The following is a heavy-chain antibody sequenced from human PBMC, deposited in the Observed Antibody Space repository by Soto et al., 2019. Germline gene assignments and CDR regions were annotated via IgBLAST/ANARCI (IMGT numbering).Heavy chain of an antibody. V-gene: IGHV6-1*01. CDR1: GGSVSSSSAA. CDR2: TYYRSRWYN. Sequence: LSLTCAISGGSVSSSSAAWSWIRQSPSRGLEWLGRTYYRSRWYNDYALSVESRITINPDTSKNQFSLQLNSVTPEDTAVYYCAREPVTGAFDIWGQGTMVTVS. CDR3: AREPVTGAFDI. D-gene: IGHD1-1*01. J-gene: IGHJ3*02.